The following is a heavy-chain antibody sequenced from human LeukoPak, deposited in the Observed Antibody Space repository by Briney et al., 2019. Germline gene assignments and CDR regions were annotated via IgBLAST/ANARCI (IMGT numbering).Heavy chain of an antibody. V-gene: IGHV3-7*01. CDR3: AVGGGHNSFEN. CDR2: INQDGSAK. CDR1: RFDFHNFW. D-gene: IGHD5-24*01. J-gene: IGHJ4*02. Sequence: GGSLRLSCAASRFDFHNFWMSWVRQAPGKGLEWVANINQDGSAKNYADSVRGRFTISRDNAQNSLYLQMNSLRAEDTAVYYCAVGGGHNSFENWGQGALVSVSS.